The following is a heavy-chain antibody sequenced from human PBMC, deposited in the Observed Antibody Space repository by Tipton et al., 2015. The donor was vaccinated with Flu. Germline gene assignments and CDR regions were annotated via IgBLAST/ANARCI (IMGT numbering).Heavy chain of an antibody. CDR3: ARDEGATLGYYYSYYGMDV. D-gene: IGHD1-26*01. CDR1: GGSVSSGSYY. Sequence: LSLTCTVSGGSVSSGSYYWSWIRQPPGKGLEWIGYIYYSGSTNYNPSLKSRVTISVDTSKNQFSLKLSSVTAADTAVYYCARDEGATLGYYYSYYGMDVWGQGTTVTVSS. CDR2: IYYSGST. V-gene: IGHV4-61*01. J-gene: IGHJ6*02.